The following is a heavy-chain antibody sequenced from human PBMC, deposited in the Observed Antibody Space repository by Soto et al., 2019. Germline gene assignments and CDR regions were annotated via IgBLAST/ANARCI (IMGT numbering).Heavy chain of an antibody. Sequence: PGGSLRLSCAASGFTFGSYEMNWFRQAPGKGLEWVSYISYSGSTKDYADSVKGRFTISRDNAKNSLYLQMSSLRAEDTAVYYCARDYVGHYVRAFDYWGQGILVTAPQ. CDR1: GFTFGSYE. J-gene: IGHJ4*02. CDR2: ISYSGSTK. D-gene: IGHD3-10*02. CDR3: ARDYVGHYVRAFDY. V-gene: IGHV3-48*03.